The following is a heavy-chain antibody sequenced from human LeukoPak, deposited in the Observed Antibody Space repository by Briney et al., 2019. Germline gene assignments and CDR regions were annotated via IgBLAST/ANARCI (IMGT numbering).Heavy chain of an antibody. CDR3: ARGGETASTKWSMIDY. D-gene: IGHD3-16*01. CDR2: ISDDGNTK. CDR1: GFTFNTHT. V-gene: IGHV3-30-3*01. J-gene: IGHJ4*02. Sequence: GGSLRLSCSASGFTFNTHTMHWVRQAPGKGLEWVAVISDDGNTKFYADSVKGRFTISRDNSRNALYLKLSSLRAEDTAVFFCARGGETASTKWSMIDYWGQGTLVTV.